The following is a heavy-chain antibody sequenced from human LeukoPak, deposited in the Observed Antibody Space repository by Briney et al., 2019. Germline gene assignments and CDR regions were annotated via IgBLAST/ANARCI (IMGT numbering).Heavy chain of an antibody. V-gene: IGHV1-46*01. Sequence: ASVKVSCKASGYTFTSYYMHWVRQAPGQGLEWMGIINPSGGSTSYAQKFQGRVTMTRDTSTSTVYMELSSLRSEDTAVYYCARDRTVTKIWSVSDYWGQGTLVTVSS. CDR3: ARDRTVTKIWSVSDY. D-gene: IGHD4-11*01. J-gene: IGHJ4*02. CDR1: GYTFTSYY. CDR2: INPSGGST.